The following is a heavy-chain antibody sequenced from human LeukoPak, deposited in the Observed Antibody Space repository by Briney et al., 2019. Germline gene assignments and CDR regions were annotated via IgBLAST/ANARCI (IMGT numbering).Heavy chain of an antibody. CDR1: GYSFTSYW. CDR2: IYPGDSDT. Sequence: GETLKTSCKGSGYSFTSYWIGWVRQMPGNRLEWMGIIYPGDSDTRYSPSFQGQVTISADKSISTAYLQLSSLKASDTAMYYCARRIAAAGTSGGYYYYMDVWGKGTTVTVSS. CDR3: ARRIAAAGTSGGYYYYMDV. J-gene: IGHJ6*03. D-gene: IGHD6-13*01. V-gene: IGHV5-51*01.